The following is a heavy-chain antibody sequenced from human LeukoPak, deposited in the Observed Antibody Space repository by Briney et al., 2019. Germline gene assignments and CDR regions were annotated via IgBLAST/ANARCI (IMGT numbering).Heavy chain of an antibody. V-gene: IGHV3-30*03. D-gene: IGHD4-23*01. Sequence: GGSLRLSCAASGFTFSNYGMEWVRQAPGKGLEWVAVITYDGNNQFYGNSVKGRFIISRDNSRNTLYLQMNSLRVEDTAVYYCARQIPVGYWGQGILVTVSS. CDR3: ARQIPVGY. CDR2: ITYDGNNQ. J-gene: IGHJ4*02. CDR1: GFTFSNYG.